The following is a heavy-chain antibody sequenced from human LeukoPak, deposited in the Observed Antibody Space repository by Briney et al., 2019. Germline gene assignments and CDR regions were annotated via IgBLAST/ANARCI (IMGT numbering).Heavy chain of an antibody. CDR1: GFTFSSYT. CDR2: ISGSGSAM. J-gene: IGHJ4*02. D-gene: IGHD3-22*01. CDR3: AKDKEDSRGYYYVFDF. V-gene: IGHV3-48*04. Sequence: GGCLRLSCAASGFTFSSYTMNWVRQAPGKGPEWVSHISGSGSAMYYADSVKGRFTISRDNAKNYLYLHLNSLRAEDTALYYCAKDKEDSRGYYYVFDFWGQGTLVTVSS.